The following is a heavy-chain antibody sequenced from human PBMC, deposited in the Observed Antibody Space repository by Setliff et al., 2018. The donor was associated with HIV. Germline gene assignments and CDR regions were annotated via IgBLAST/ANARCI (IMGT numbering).Heavy chain of an antibody. CDR2: IHTSGST. CDR3: ARDRDYGGNRDAFDI. D-gene: IGHD4-17*01. CDR1: GGSISSGSYY. J-gene: IGHJ3*02. Sequence: PSETLSLTCTVSGGSISSGSYYWTWIRQPAGKGLEWIGHIHTSGSTNYNPSLKSRVTISIDTSKNQFSLKLRSATATDTALYYCARDRDYGGNRDAFDIWGQGIMVTVSS. V-gene: IGHV4-61*09.